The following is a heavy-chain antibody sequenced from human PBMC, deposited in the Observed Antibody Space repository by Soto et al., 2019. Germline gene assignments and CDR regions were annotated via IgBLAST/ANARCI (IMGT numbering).Heavy chain of an antibody. CDR2: ISGSGDSR. CDR1: GFTFRTYA. CDR3: AKGRDAYNIQGFDY. Sequence: GGSLRLSCAASGFTFRTYAMSWVRQAPGKGLEWVSAISGSGDSRFYADAVKGRFTIARDNSKNTLYLQMNSLGAEDTAVYHCAKGRDAYNIQGFDYWGQGTLVTVSS. D-gene: IGHD5-18*01. J-gene: IGHJ4*02. V-gene: IGHV3-23*01.